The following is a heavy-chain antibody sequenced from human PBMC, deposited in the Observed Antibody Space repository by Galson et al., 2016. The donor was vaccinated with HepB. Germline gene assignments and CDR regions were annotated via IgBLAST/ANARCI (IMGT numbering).Heavy chain of an antibody. D-gene: IGHD3-3*01. Sequence: SVKVSCKASGGTFSSYAISWVRQAPGRGLEWMGGIIPIFGTANYAQKFQGRVTITADKSTSTPYMELSSLRSEDTAVYYCARTRTVFGVVITGGWFDPWGQGTLVTVSS. CDR3: ARTRTVFGVVITGGWFDP. CDR2: IIPIFGTA. V-gene: IGHV1-69*06. J-gene: IGHJ5*02. CDR1: GGTFSSYA.